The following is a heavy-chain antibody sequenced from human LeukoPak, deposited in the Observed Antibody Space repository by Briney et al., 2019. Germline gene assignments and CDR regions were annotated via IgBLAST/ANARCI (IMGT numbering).Heavy chain of an antibody. CDR1: SGSFSGYY. J-gene: IGHJ4*02. V-gene: IGHV4-59*01. Sequence: SETLSLTCAVSSGSFSGYYWSWIRQPPGKGLEWIGYIYYSGSTNYNPSLKSRVTISVDTSKNQFSLKLNSVTAADTAVYYCARRPAVTAFDYWGQGTLVTVSS. CDR3: ARRPAVTAFDY. D-gene: IGHD5-18*01. CDR2: IYYSGST.